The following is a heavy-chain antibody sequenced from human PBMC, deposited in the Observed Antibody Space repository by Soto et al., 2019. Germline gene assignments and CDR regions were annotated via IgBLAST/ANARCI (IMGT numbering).Heavy chain of an antibody. CDR3: AKDMWL. D-gene: IGHD3-22*01. CDR2: IGGSGAIT. Sequence: EVQLLESGGGLVQPGGSLTLSCTASGFTFNNYAMSWVRQAPGKGLEWVSAIGGSGAITYYADSVKGRFTISRDNSKNRLYLHMNSLRVEDTAVYYCAKDMWLGGQGTLVTVSS. V-gene: IGHV3-23*01. J-gene: IGHJ4*02. CDR1: GFTFNNYA.